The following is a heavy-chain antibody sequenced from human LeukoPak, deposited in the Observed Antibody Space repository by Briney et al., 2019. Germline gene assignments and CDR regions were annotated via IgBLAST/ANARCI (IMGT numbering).Heavy chain of an antibody. CDR1: SGSISDYY. CDR3: ARAANWGPLHDDFDI. CDR2: IFRSGSA. V-gene: IGHV4-59*01. J-gene: IGHJ3*02. D-gene: IGHD7-27*01. Sequence: PSETLSLTCTVSSGSISDYYWSWIRQPPGKGLEWIAYIFRSGSANYNPSLKSRVTISIDTSKNQFSLNLSSVTAADTAVYYCARAANWGPLHDDFDIWGQGTMVTDSS.